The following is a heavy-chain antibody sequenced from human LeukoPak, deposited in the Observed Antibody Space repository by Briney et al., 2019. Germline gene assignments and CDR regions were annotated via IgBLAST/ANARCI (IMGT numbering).Heavy chain of an antibody. Sequence: ASVKVSCKASGYTFTSYDINWVRQATGQGLEWMGWMNPNSGNTGYAQKFQGRVTMTRNTSISTAYTELSSLRSEDTAVYYCARGYDILTGYHPHYYYYGMDVWGQGTTVTVSS. D-gene: IGHD3-9*01. V-gene: IGHV1-8*01. CDR1: GYTFTSYD. CDR3: ARGYDILTGYHPHYYYYGMDV. J-gene: IGHJ6*02. CDR2: MNPNSGNT.